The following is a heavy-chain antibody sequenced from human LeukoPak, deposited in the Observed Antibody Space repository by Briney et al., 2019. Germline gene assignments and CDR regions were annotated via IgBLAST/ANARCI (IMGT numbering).Heavy chain of an antibody. CDR2: IIPIFGTA. CDR1: GGTFSSYA. D-gene: IGHD3-3*01. J-gene: IGHJ5*02. Sequence: SVNVSCKASGGTFSSYAISWVRQAPGQGLEWMGGIIPIFGTANYAQKFQGRVTITADESTSTAYMELSSLRSEDTAVYYCARSVKWLLYRSFDPWGQGTLVTVSS. V-gene: IGHV1-69*13. CDR3: ARSVKWLLYRSFDP.